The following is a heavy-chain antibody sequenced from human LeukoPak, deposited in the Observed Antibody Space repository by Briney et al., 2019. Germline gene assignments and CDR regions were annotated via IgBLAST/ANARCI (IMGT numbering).Heavy chain of an antibody. V-gene: IGHV3-30*18. J-gene: IGHJ3*02. CDR1: GFTFSSYG. CDR2: ISYDGSNK. CDR3: AKDLFQHDAFDI. Sequence: PGRFLRLSCAASGFTFSSYGMHWVRQAPGKGLEWVAVISYDGSNKYYADSVKGRFTISRDNSKNTLYLQMNSLRAEDTAVYYCAKDLFQHDAFDIWGQGTMVTVSS.